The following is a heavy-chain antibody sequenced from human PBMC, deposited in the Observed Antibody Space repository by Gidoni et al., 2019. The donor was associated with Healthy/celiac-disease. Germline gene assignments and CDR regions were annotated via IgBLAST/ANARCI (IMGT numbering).Heavy chain of an antibody. D-gene: IGHD6-19*01. Sequence: QVQLVESGGGVVQPGRSLRLSCAASGFTFSSYGMHWVRQAPGKGLEWVAVISYDGSNKYYADSVKGRFTISRDNSKNTLYLQMNSLRAEDTAVYYCAKDGAPGYSSGCPDYWGQGTLVTVSS. CDR3: AKDGAPGYSSGCPDY. J-gene: IGHJ4*02. CDR1: GFTFSSYG. CDR2: ISYDGSNK. V-gene: IGHV3-30*18.